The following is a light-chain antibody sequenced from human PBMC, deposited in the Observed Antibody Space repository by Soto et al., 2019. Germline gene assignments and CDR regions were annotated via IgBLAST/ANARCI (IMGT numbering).Light chain of an antibody. CDR1: LSVLYSSNNKNY. J-gene: IGKJ4*01. Sequence: DIVMTQSPDSLAVSLGERATINCKSSLSVLYSSNNKNYLAWYQQKPGQPPKLIIYWASTRESGVLDRFSGSGSGKELTLTISSLQAEYVAVSYCQQYYSTPLTFGGGTKVEIK. V-gene: IGKV4-1*01. CDR3: QQYYSTPLT. CDR2: WAS.